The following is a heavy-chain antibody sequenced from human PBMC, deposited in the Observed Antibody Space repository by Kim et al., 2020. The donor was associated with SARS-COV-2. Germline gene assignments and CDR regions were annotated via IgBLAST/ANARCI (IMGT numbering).Heavy chain of an antibody. V-gene: IGHV3-23*01. CDR3: AKVGYSSSWTTPFRIAVAGTHGMDV. D-gene: IGHD6-19*01. CDR2: ISGSGGST. J-gene: IGHJ6*02. CDR1: GFTFSSYA. Sequence: GGSLRLSCAASGFTFSSYAMSWVRQAPGKGLEWVSAISGSGGSTYYADSVKGRFTISRDNSKNTLYLQMNSLRAEDTAVYYCAKVGYSSSWTTPFRIAVAGTHGMDVWGQGTTVTVSS.